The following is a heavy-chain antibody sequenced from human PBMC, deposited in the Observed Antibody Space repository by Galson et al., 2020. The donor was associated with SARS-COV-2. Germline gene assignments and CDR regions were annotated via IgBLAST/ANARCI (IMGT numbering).Heavy chain of an antibody. V-gene: IGHV3-7*01. D-gene: IGHD5-12*01. Sequence: GGSLRLSCVGSGFTFASYWMTWVRQAPGKGLAWVANIKEDGSEKYYVDSVKGRFTISRDNAKSSLFLQMSSLRAEDTAVYYCARSLAEATILAYWGQGTLVTVSS. CDR1: GFTFASYW. CDR2: IKEDGSEK. CDR3: ARSLAEATILAY. J-gene: IGHJ4*02.